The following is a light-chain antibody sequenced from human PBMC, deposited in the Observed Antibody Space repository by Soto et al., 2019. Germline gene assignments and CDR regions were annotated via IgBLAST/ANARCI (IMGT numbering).Light chain of an antibody. J-gene: IGKJ2*01. CDR3: QQYNNWPPANT. CDR1: QSVSSN. CDR2: GAS. V-gene: IGKV3-15*01. Sequence: EIVMTQSPATLSVSPGKRATLSCRASQSVSSNLAWYQQKPGQAPRLLIYGASTRASGIPARFSGSGSGTEFTLTTSSRQSEDFAVYYCQQYNNWPPANTCGQGTKLEIK.